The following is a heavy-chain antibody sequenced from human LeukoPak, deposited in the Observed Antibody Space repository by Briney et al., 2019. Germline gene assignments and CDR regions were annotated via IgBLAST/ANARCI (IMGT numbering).Heavy chain of an antibody. V-gene: IGHV4-38-2*02. CDR3: ARDFGPYCGGACFPFDY. CDR2: IYHSGRT. Sequence: SETLSLTCTVSGYSISSGYYWGWIRQPPGKGLEWIGSIYHSGRTFYNPSLKSRVTISVDTSKNQFSLRLSSVTAADTAVYYCARDFGPYCGGACFPFDYWGQGTLVTVSS. CDR1: GYSISSGYY. J-gene: IGHJ4*02. D-gene: IGHD2-21*02.